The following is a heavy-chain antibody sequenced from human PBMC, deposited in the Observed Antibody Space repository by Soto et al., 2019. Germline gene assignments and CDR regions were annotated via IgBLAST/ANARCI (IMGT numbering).Heavy chain of an antibody. CDR3: ARFSSSGLYYYFGMDV. Sequence: SETLSLTFAVSGCSISNNNWWTWVRQPPGKGLEWVGDIYHTGITNYSPSLKSRVTISVDNSKNQFSLRLTSVTAADTAVYYCARFSSSGLYYYFGMDVWGQGTTVPVS. CDR2: IYHTGIT. V-gene: IGHV4-4*02. J-gene: IGHJ6*02. D-gene: IGHD2-15*01. CDR1: GCSISNNNW.